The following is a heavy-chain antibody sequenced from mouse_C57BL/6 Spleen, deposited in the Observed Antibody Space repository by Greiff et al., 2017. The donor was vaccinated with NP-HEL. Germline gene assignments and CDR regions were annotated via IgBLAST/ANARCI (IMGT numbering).Heavy chain of an antibody. CDR1: GFTFSSYT. V-gene: IGHV5-9*01. CDR2: ISGGGGNT. Sequence: EVKLVESGGGLVKPGGSLKLSCAASGFTFSSYTMSWVRQTPEKRLEWVATISGGGGNTYYPDSVKGRFTISRDNAKNTLYLQMSSLRSEDTALYYCARHTVYYYGSRSYWYFDVWGTGTTVTVSS. D-gene: IGHD1-1*01. CDR3: ARHTVYYYGSRSYWYFDV. J-gene: IGHJ1*03.